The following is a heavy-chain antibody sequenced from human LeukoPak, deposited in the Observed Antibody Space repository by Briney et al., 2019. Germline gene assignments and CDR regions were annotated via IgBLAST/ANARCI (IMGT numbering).Heavy chain of an antibody. CDR2: IKSKTSGGTT. D-gene: IGHD3-22*01. Sequence: GGSLRLSCAASGFIFSGAWMNWVRQTPGKGLEWVGRIKSKTSGGTTDYAAPVKGRFTISRDESKNILYLQMNGLKIEDTAIYYCTTGVVAAGHDGYWGQGTVVIVSS. CDR3: TTGVVAAGHDGY. CDR1: GFIFSGAW. J-gene: IGHJ4*02. V-gene: IGHV3-15*01.